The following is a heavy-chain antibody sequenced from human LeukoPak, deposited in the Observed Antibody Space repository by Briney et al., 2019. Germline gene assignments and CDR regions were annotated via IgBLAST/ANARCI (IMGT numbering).Heavy chain of an antibody. CDR1: GGTFSSYA. CDR3: ARDIISSGWLDY. J-gene: IGHJ4*02. CDR2: IIPIFGTA. V-gene: IGHV1-69*13. D-gene: IGHD6-19*01. Sequence: SVKVSCKASGGTFSSYAISWVRQAPGQGLEWMGGIIPIFGTANYAQKFQGGVTITADESTSTAYMELSSLRSEDTAVYYCARDIISSGWLDYWGQGTLVTVSS.